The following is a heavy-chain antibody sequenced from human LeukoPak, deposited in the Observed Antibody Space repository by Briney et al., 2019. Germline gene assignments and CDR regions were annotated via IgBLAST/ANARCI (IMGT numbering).Heavy chain of an antibody. D-gene: IGHD3-22*01. CDR1: GFTFTTYW. J-gene: IGHJ4*02. CDR3: ARGQLADSY. CDR2: IKPDGSEK. V-gene: IGHV3-7*01. Sequence: AGGSLRLSCAAFGFTFTTYWMSWIRQTPGKGLEWVAKIKPDGSEKSYVDSVKGRFTISRDNAKNSMFLQMDSLRVEDTALYYCARGQLADSYWGQGALVTVSS.